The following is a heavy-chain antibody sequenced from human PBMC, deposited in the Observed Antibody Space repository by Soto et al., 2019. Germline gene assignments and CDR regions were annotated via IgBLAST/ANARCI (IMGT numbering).Heavy chain of an antibody. CDR1: GFSFGSYA. CDR3: AKHGDYDFWSPSNNWFDP. V-gene: IGHV3-23*01. J-gene: IGHJ5*02. D-gene: IGHD3-3*01. CDR2: IGGRGGST. Sequence: PVGSLRLSCAASGFSFGSYAMTWVRQAPGKGLEWVASIGGRGGSTYHADSVKGRFTISRDNSKNTVYLQMNSLRAEDTAIYYCAKHGDYDFWSPSNNWFDPWGQGTLVTVPQ.